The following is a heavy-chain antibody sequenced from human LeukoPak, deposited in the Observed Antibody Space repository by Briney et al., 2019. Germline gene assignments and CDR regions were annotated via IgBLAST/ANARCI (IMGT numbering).Heavy chain of an antibody. Sequence: AASVKVSCKASGYTFTSYGISWVRQAPGQVLEWMGWISAYNGNTNYAQKLQGRVTMTTDTSTSTAYMELRSLRSDDTAVYYCARAELEGYYGSGSYLNCWGQGTLVTVSS. J-gene: IGHJ4*02. CDR3: ARAELEGYYGSGSYLNC. CDR2: ISAYNGNT. CDR1: GYTFTSYG. V-gene: IGHV1-18*01. D-gene: IGHD3-10*01.